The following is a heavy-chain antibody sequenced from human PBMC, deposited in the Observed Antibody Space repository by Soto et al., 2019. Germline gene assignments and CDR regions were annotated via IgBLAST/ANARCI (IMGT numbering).Heavy chain of an antibody. CDR3: ARNYGSGSGGWFDP. Sequence: LSLTCTVSGGSISSGGYYFSWIRQHPGKGVEGMGYIYYSGSTYYNTCLKSRVHISVDTSKNQFSLKLSSVTAADTAVYYCARNYGSGSGGWFDPWGQGTLVTVSS. J-gene: IGHJ5*02. CDR2: IYYSGST. D-gene: IGHD3-10*01. CDR1: GGSISSGGYY. V-gene: IGHV4-31*03.